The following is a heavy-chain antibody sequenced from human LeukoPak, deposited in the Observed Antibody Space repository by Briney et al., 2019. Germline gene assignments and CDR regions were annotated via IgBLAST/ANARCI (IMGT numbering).Heavy chain of an antibody. CDR2: IKSKTDGGTT. V-gene: IGHV3-15*01. Sequence: GGSLRLSCAASGFTFSNAWMSWVRQAPGKGLEWVGRIKSKTDGGTTDYAAPVKGRFTISRDDSKNTLYLQMNSLKTEDTAVYYCTTDTIVVVPAARGGDTWFDPWGQGTLVTDSS. D-gene: IGHD2-2*01. CDR1: GFTFSNAW. J-gene: IGHJ5*02. CDR3: TTDTIVVVPAARGGDTWFDP.